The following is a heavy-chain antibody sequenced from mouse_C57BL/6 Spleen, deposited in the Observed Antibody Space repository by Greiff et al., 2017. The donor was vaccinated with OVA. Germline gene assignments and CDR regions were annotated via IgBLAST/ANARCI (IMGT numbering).Heavy chain of an antibody. V-gene: IGHV1-19*01. CDR3: AREESDGYGFAY. D-gene: IGHD2-3*01. Sequence: VQLQQSGPVLVKPGASVKMSCKASGYTFTDYYMNWVKQSHGKSLEWIGVINPYNGGTSYNQKFKGKATLTVDKSSSTAYMELNSLTSEDSAVYYCAREESDGYGFAYWGQGTLVTVSA. CDR2: INPYNGGT. J-gene: IGHJ3*01. CDR1: GYTFTDYY.